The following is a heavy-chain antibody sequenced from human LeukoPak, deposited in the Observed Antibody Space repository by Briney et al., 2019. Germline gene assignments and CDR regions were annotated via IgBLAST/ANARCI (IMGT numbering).Heavy chain of an antibody. CDR3: ARPRGSTYCSGGSCYAYYYYMDV. CDR1: GYTSTSFD. Sequence: ASVKVSCKTSGYTSTSFDINWVRQATGQGLEWMGWMNPNSGNTGYAQKFQGRVTMTRNTSISTAYMELSSLRSEDTAVYYCARPRGSTYCSGGSCYAYYYYMDVWGKGTTVTISS. D-gene: IGHD2-15*01. CDR2: MNPNSGNT. V-gene: IGHV1-8*01. J-gene: IGHJ6*03.